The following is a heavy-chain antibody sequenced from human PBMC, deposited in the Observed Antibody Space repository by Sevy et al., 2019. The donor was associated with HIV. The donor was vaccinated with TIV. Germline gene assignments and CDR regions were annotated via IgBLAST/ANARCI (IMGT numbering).Heavy chain of an antibody. J-gene: IGHJ3*02. V-gene: IGHV3-9*03. Sequence: GGYLRLSCAASGFTFDDYAMHWVRQAPGKGLEWVSGISWNSGSIGYADPVKGRFTISRDNAKNSLYLQMNSLRAEDMALYYCAKDIKPTIAAARREGNAFDIWGQGTMVTVSS. CDR1: GFTFDDYA. CDR2: ISWNSGSI. D-gene: IGHD6-13*01. CDR3: AKDIKPTIAAARREGNAFDI.